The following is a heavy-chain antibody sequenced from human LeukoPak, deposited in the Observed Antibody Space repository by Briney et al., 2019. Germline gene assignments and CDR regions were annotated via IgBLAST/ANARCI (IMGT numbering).Heavy chain of an antibody. CDR2: ISYDGSNK. CDR3: AKDITNLLRDSDSSSWPYFDY. Sequence: GGSLRLSCAASGFTFSSYAMHWVRQAPGKGLEWVAVISYDGSNKYYADSVKGRFTISRDNAKNSLYLQMNSLRAEDTALYYCAKDITNLLRDSDSSSWPYFDYWGQGTLVTVSS. V-gene: IGHV3-30-3*01. D-gene: IGHD6-13*01. CDR1: GFTFSSYA. J-gene: IGHJ4*02.